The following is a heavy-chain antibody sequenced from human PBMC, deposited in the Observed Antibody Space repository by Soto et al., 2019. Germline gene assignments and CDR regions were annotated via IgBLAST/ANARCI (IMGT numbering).Heavy chain of an antibody. CDR2: IIPIFQTT. D-gene: IGHD1-1*01. V-gene: IGHV1-69*12. Sequence: QVQLVQSGPEVKKPGSSVKVSCKASGGAFTNYRISWVRQAPGQGLEWMGGIIPIFQTTNYAQKFQGRVTITADESTTIAYMELTSLRSDDTAVYFCASAVGHWHPFDPWGQGTLVTVSS. J-gene: IGHJ5*02. CDR3: ASAVGHWHPFDP. CDR1: GGAFTNYR.